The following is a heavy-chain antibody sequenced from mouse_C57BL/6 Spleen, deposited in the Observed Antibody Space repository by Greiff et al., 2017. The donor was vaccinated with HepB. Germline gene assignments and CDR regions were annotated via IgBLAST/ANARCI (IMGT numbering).Heavy chain of an antibody. D-gene: IGHD2-4*01. J-gene: IGHJ4*01. Sequence: VMLVESGPGLVQPSQSLSITCTVSGFSLTSYGVHWVRQSPGKGLEWLGVIWSGGSTDYNAAFISRLSISKDNSKSQVFFKMNSLQADDTAIYYCARKGDYDRAGYYYAMDYWGQGTSVTVSS. CDR1: GFSLTSYG. V-gene: IGHV2-2*01. CDR3: ARKGDYDRAGYYYAMDY. CDR2: IWSGGST.